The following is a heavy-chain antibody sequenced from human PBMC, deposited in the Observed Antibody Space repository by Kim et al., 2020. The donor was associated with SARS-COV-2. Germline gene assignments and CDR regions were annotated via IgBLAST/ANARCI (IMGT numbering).Heavy chain of an antibody. CDR3: ASPMKGYYGSGSYYKSSAFDI. D-gene: IGHD3-10*01. CDR2: IIPIFGTA. V-gene: IGHV1-69*13. Sequence: SVKVSCKASGGTFSSYAISWVRQAPGQGLEWMGGIIPIFGTANYAQKFQGRVTITADESTSTAYMELSSLRSEDTAVYYCASPMKGYYGSGSYYKSSAFDIWGQGTMVTVSS. CDR1: GGTFSSYA. J-gene: IGHJ3*02.